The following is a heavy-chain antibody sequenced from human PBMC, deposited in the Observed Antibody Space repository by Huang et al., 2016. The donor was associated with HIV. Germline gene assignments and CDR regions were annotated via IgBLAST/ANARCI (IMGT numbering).Heavy chain of an antibody. CDR3: VSGSYYLTI. Sequence: QVQLQESGPGLVQPSETLSLCCNVSGHSMNSDYWGWIRQAPGKGLEWVGNAYYTGATEYSPSLQMRVAISLASSNGQFSLKVSSVTTADTALCLCVSGSYYLTIWGKGTTVTVSS. D-gene: IGHD1-26*01. CDR1: GHSMNSDY. CDR2: AYYTGAT. J-gene: IGHJ6*04. V-gene: IGHV4-59*03.